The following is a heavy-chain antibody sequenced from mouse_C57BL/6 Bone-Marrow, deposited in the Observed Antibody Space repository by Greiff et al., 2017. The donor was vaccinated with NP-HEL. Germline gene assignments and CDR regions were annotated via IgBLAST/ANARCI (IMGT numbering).Heavy chain of an antibody. Sequence: EVQLVESGGGLVQPGGSLKLSCAASGFTFSDYGMAWVRQAPRKGPAWVAFISNLAYSIYYADTVTGRFTISRENAKNTLYLEMGSLRSEDTAMYYCARRGVYSNYPYWYFDVWGTGTTVTVSS. CDR2: ISNLAYSI. V-gene: IGHV5-15*01. CDR1: GFTFSDYG. CDR3: ARRGVYSNYPYWYFDV. J-gene: IGHJ1*03. D-gene: IGHD2-5*01.